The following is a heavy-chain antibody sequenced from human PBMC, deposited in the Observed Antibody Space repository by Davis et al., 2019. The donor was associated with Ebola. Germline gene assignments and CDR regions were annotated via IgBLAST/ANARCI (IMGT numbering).Heavy chain of an antibody. CDR1: SRSITNAY. D-gene: IGHD3-10*01. CDR3: ARGGGDWFGELLGIDY. J-gene: IGHJ4*02. CDR2: IYYSGCT. Sequence: MPSETLTLTCTASSRSITNAYRSWIRPPPGKGPEWSGFIYYSGCTYYNPSLKSRVTIPVDTSKNQFSLKLSSVTAADTAVYYCARGGGDWFGELLGIDYWGQGTLVAVSS. V-gene: IGHV4-59*08.